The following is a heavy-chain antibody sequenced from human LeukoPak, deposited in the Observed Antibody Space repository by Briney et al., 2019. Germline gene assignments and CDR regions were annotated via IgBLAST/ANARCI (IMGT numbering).Heavy chain of an antibody. CDR3: AKLFYSSGMYHFDY. D-gene: IGHD3-10*01. J-gene: IGHJ4*02. V-gene: IGHV3-11*03. Sequence: GGSLRLSCAASGFTFSDNYMSWIRQAPGKGLEWISYISGSSTYTNYADSVKGRFTISRDNAQNSLYLQMNSLRAEDTAVFYCAKLFYSSGMYHFDYWGQGTLVTVSS. CDR2: ISGSSTYT. CDR1: GFTFSDNY.